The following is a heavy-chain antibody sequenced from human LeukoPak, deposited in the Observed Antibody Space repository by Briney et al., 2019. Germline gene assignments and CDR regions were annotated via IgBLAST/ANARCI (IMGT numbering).Heavy chain of an antibody. CDR3: ARLGHSGWYEMAAFDI. D-gene: IGHD6-19*01. Sequence: SETLSLTCAVYGGSFSGYYWSWIRQPPGKGLEWIGEINHSGSTNYNPSLKSRVTISVDTSKNQFSLKLSSVTAADTAVYYCARLGHSGWYEMAAFDIWGQGTMVTVSS. CDR1: GGSFSGYY. CDR2: INHSGST. V-gene: IGHV4-34*01. J-gene: IGHJ3*02.